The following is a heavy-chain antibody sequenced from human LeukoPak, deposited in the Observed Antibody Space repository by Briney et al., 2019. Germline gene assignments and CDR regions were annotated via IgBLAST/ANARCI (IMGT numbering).Heavy chain of an antibody. V-gene: IGHV3-9*01. Sequence: GRSLRLSCAASGFTFDDYAMHWVRQAPGKGLEWVSGISWNSGSIGYADSVKGRFTISRDNAKNSLYLQMNSLRAEDTALYYCAKGRILWFGESPPDYWGQGTLVTVSS. CDR1: GFTFDDYA. J-gene: IGHJ4*02. CDR2: ISWNSGSI. CDR3: AKGRILWFGESPPDY. D-gene: IGHD3-10*01.